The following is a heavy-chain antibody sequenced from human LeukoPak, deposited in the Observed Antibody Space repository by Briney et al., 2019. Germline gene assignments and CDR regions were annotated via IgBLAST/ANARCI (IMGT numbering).Heavy chain of an antibody. CDR1: GGSLSGYY. CDR3: ARRDYRKRMDY. J-gene: IGHJ4*02. CDR2: INHSGST. Sequence: SETLSLTCAVYGGSLSGYYCSWIRQPPGKGLEWIGEINHSGSTNYNSSRKSRVTISVDTSKNQFSLKLSSVTAADTAVYYCARRDYRKRMDYWGQGPLVTVSS. V-gene: IGHV4-34*01. D-gene: IGHD1-14*01.